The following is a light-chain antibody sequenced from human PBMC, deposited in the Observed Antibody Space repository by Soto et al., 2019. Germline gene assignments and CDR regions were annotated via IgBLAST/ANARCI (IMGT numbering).Light chain of an antibody. CDR2: RNN. J-gene: IGLJ2*01. Sequence: QSVLTQPPSVSGTPGQRVNISCSGSSSNIGSNYVYWYHQLPGTAPKLLIYRNNQRPSGVPDRFSGSKSGTSASLAISGLRSEDEADYHCAAWDDSLSGLVFGGGTKLTVL. V-gene: IGLV1-47*01. CDR3: AAWDDSLSGLV. CDR1: SSNIGSNY.